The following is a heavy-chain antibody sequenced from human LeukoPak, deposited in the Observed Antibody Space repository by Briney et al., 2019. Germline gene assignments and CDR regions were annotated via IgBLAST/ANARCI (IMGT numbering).Heavy chain of an antibody. V-gene: IGHV4-61*01. J-gene: IGHJ6*02. CDR1: GGSVSSGSYY. CDR3: ARTMPYCYDSSGLGV. D-gene: IGHD3-22*01. Sequence: SETLSLTCTVSGGSVSSGSYYWSWIRQPPGKGLEWIGYIYYSGSTNYNPSLKSRVTMSVDTSKNQFSLKLSSVTAADTAVYYCARTMPYCYDSSGLGVWGQGTTVTVSS. CDR2: IYYSGST.